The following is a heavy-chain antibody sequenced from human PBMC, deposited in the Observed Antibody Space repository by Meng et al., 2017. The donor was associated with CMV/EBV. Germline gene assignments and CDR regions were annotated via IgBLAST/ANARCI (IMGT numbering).Heavy chain of an antibody. Sequence: ASVKVSCKASGYTFTSYGISWVRQAPGQGLEWMGWISAYNGNTNYAQKLQGRVTMTTDTSTSTAYMELRSLRSDDTAVYYCARARLGVEIGAHLSYYYYGMDVWGQGTTVTVSS. D-gene: IGHD5-24*01. CDR1: GYTFTSYG. CDR2: ISAYNGNT. J-gene: IGHJ6*02. V-gene: IGHV1-18*01. CDR3: ARARLGVEIGAHLSYYYYGMDV.